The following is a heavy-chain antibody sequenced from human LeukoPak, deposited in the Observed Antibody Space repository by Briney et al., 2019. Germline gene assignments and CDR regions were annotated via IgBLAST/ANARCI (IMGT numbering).Heavy chain of an antibody. Sequence: SVKVSCKASGGTFSSYAISWVRQAPGQGLEWMGGIIPIFGTANYAQKFQGRVTITAGESTSTAYMELSSLGSEDTAVYYCARGGITMVRGVNYYYYMDVWGKGTTVTISS. CDR2: IIPIFGTA. CDR1: GGTFSSYA. V-gene: IGHV1-69*13. CDR3: ARGGITMVRGVNYYYYMDV. D-gene: IGHD3-10*01. J-gene: IGHJ6*03.